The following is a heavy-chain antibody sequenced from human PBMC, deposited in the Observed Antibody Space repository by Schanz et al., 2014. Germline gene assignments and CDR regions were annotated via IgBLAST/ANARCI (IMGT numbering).Heavy chain of an antibody. CDR1: GFIVSSTY. D-gene: IGHD5-12*01. V-gene: IGHV3-23*04. J-gene: IGHJ1*01. Sequence: EVQLVESGGDLVQPGGSQRLSCAASGFIVSSTYMTWVRQAPGKGLEWVSTISGRSGTTNYADSVKGRFSISRDNSKNTLYLHMNNLRAEDAAINYCARMSWLQIEYFQHWGQGTLVTVSS. CDR3: ARMSWLQIEYFQH. CDR2: ISGRSGTT.